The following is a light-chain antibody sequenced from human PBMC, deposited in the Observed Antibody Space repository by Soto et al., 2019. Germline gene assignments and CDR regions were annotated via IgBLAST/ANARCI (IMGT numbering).Light chain of an antibody. J-gene: IGKJ3*01. CDR2: DAS. CDR3: QQSSNWSS. Sequence: EIVLTQSPATLSLSPGERATLSCRASQSVSSYLAWYQQKPGQAPRLLIYDASNRATGIPARCSGSGSGTYFALTISSLDAEDFAFYYLQQSSNWSSFGPGTKVEIK. V-gene: IGKV3-11*01. CDR1: QSVSSY.